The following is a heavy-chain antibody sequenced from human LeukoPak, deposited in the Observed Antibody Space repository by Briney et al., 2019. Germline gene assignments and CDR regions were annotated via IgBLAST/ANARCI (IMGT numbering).Heavy chain of an antibody. J-gene: IGHJ4*02. D-gene: IGHD3-22*01. CDR1: GFTFSSYA. Sequence: GGSLRLSCAASGFTFSSYAMSWVRQAPGKGLEWVSAISGSGGNTYYADSVKGRFTISRDNSKNTMYLQMNSLRAEDTAVYYCAREVGGYYYDSSGYYRLDYWGQGTLVTVSS. V-gene: IGHV3-23*01. CDR2: ISGSGGNT. CDR3: AREVGGYYYDSSGYYRLDY.